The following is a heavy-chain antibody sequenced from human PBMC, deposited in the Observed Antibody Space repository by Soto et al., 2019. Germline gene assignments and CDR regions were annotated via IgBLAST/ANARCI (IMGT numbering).Heavy chain of an antibody. CDR3: AGVSWSGYYTHRYFDY. J-gene: IGHJ4*02. Sequence: PSETLSLTCAVYGGSFSGYYWSWIRQPPGKGLEWIGEINHSGSTNYNPSLKSRVTISVDTSKNQFSLKLSSVTAADTAVYYCAGVSWSGYYTHRYFDYWGQGTLVTVSS. CDR1: GGSFSGYY. V-gene: IGHV4-34*01. CDR2: INHSGST. D-gene: IGHD3-3*01.